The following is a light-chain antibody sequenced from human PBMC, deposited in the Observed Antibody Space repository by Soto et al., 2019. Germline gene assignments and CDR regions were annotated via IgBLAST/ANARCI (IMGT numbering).Light chain of an antibody. CDR1: SSGIGDSNY. CDR2: DVS. Sequence: QSVLTQPASVSGSPGQSITISCTGTSSGIGDSNYVSWYQQHPGKAPKLVIYDVSNRPSGVSNRFSGSKSANTASLTISGLQAEDEADYYCSSFRSSSTSYVFGTGTKLTVL. CDR3: SSFRSSSTSYV. J-gene: IGLJ1*01. V-gene: IGLV2-14*03.